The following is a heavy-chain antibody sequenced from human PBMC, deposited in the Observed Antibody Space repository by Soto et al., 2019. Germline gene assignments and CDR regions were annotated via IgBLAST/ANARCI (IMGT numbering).Heavy chain of an antibody. D-gene: IGHD3-10*01. CDR1: GGSISSGGYS. V-gene: IGHV4-30-2*01. J-gene: IGHJ4*02. Sequence: QLQLQESGSGLVKPSQTLSLTCAVSGGSISSGGYSWSWIRQPPGKGLEWIAYIYHSGSTYYNPSLKSRVTIAVDRSKNQFSLKLSSVTAADTAVYYGARVSLGSGSDLDYWGQGTLVTVSS. CDR2: IYHSGST. CDR3: ARVSLGSGSDLDY.